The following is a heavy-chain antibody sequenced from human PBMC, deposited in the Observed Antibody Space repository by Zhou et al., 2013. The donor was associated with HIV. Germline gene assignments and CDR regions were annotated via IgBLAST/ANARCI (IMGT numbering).Heavy chain of an antibody. CDR1: GYTFTGYY. CDR3: AKDIKWGSYLGIDLDS. CDR2: IDPHNPNNGGT. D-gene: IGHD1-26*01. V-gene: IGHV1-2*02. Sequence: QVQLVQSGAEVRKPGASVKVSCKASGYTFTGYYIHWVRQAPGQGLEWMGWIDPHNPNNGGTNYAQNFQGRVTMTRDTSITTVYMELNSLRSDDTAVYYCAKDIKWGSYLGIDLDSWGQGTLVTVSP. J-gene: IGHJ4*02.